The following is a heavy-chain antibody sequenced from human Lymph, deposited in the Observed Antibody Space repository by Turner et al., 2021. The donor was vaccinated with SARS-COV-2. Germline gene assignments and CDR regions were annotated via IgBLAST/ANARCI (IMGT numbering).Heavy chain of an antibody. CDR2: TSNNRSYI. CDR1: GFPFSAYS. J-gene: IGHJ4*02. V-gene: IGHV3-21*01. CDR3: ARDIPTTADYFDC. Sequence: EGQLVESGGGLVTPGGSLRLSWSASGFPFSAYSMNWVRQGTGKGLVWISSTSNNRSYIYYADSVKGRFTISRDDAKNSQFQQMSSLRAEDSAVYCGARDIPTTADYFDCWGRGTLVTVSS. D-gene: IGHD4-17*01.